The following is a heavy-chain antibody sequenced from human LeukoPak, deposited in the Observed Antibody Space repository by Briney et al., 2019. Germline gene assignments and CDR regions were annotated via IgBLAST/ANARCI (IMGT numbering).Heavy chain of an antibody. V-gene: IGHV3-30*18. D-gene: IGHD6-13*01. Sequence: GGSLRLSCAASGFTFSTYGMHWVRQAPGRGLEWVAVISYDGSNKYYADSVKGRFAISRANSKNTLYLQMNSLRAEDTAVYYCAKSRIAAAGFDYWGQGTLVTVSS. CDR1: GFTFSTYG. CDR2: ISYDGSNK. CDR3: AKSRIAAAGFDY. J-gene: IGHJ4*02.